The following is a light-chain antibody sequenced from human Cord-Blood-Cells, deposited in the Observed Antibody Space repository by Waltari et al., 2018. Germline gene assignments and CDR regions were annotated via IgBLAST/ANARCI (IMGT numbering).Light chain of an antibody. CDR2: DVS. CDR1: SSDVGGYNY. J-gene: IGLJ1*01. V-gene: IGLV2-11*01. Sequence: GSPGQSVTISCTGTSSDVGGYNYVSWYQQHPGKAPKLMIYDVSKRPSGVPDRFSGSKSGNTASLTISGLQAEDEADYYCCSYAGSYTFVFGTGTKVTVL. CDR3: CSYAGSYTFV.